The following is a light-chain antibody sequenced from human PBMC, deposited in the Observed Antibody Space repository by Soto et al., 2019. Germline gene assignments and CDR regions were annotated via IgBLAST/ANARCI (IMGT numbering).Light chain of an antibody. CDR1: QAIGGY. CDR2: AAS. V-gene: IGKV1-27*01. J-gene: IGKJ4*01. Sequence: DIPVTQSPSSLSASLGDRVTITCRANQAIGGYLAWFQQQPGKVPKLLIYAASALQSGVPSRFSGSGSWTDFTLTISSLQPEDIATYYCQKYNCAPLTFGGGTKVEI. CDR3: QKYNCAPLT.